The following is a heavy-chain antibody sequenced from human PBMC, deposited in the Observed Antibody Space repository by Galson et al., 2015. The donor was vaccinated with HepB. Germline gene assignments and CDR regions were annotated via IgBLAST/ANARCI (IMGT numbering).Heavy chain of an antibody. Sequence: SLRLSCAASGFTFSSYGMHWVRQAPGKGLEWVASINPSSHYIFYADSVEGRFSISRDNDKNSLHLLVNSLRGDDTAVYYCARGETVGPTTGFDYWGQGTLVTVSS. CDR3: ARGETVGPTTGFDY. V-gene: IGHV3-21*01. J-gene: IGHJ4*02. CDR2: INPSSHYI. D-gene: IGHD1-26*01. CDR1: GFTFSSYG.